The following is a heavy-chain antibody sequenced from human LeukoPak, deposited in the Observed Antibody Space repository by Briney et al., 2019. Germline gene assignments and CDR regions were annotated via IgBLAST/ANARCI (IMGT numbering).Heavy chain of an antibody. CDR1: GFTFITHA. J-gene: IGHJ4*02. CDR2: ILYDGSNK. V-gene: IGHV3-30-3*01. Sequence: WRSLRLSCTASGFTFITHAMHWVRQAPGKGLEWVAIILYDGSNKHYADSVKGRFSISRDNSKNTLYLQMNSLRAEDTAVYYCARVPYGSGTYTDYWGQGTLVTVSS. D-gene: IGHD3-10*01. CDR3: ARVPYGSGTYTDY.